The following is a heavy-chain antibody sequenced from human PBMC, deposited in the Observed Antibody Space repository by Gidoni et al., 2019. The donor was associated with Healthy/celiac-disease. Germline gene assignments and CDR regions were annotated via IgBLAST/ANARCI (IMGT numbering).Heavy chain of an antibody. CDR3: ARGGYSSSWYYYWFDP. V-gene: IGHV1-8*01. CDR1: GYTFPSYD. CDR2: MNPNSGNT. Sequence: QVQLVQSGAEVKKPGASVKVSCKASGYTFPSYDINWVRQATGQGLEWMGWMNPNSGNTGYAQKFQGRVTMTRNTSISTAYMELSSLRSEDTAVYYCARGGYSSSWYYYWFDPWGQGTLVTVSS. D-gene: IGHD6-13*01. J-gene: IGHJ5*02.